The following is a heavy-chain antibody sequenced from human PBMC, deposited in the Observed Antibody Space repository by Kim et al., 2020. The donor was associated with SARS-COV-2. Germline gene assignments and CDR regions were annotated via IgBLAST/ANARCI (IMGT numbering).Heavy chain of an antibody. Sequence: LKGRFTISIDYSKNALYLQMNSVTAEDTAVYYCAKQGYIFELNTYYGMGLWGQGTTVTVSS. V-gene: IGHV3-30*02. CDR3: AKQGYIFELNTYYGMGL. J-gene: IGHJ6*02. D-gene: IGHD5-12*01.